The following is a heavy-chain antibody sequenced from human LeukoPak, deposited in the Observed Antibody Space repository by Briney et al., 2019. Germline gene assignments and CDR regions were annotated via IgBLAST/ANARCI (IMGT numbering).Heavy chain of an antibody. J-gene: IGHJ4*02. V-gene: IGHV3-21*01. CDR2: ISSTSLYL. CDR1: GFTFSSYS. CDR3: ARGVRKVLKFIDF. D-gene: IGHD3-10*01. Sequence: GSLRLSCEASGFTFSSYSMVWIRQAPGKGLEWVASISSTSLYLYYADSVQGRFIISRDNANSLVYLQMHSLRADDTAVYFCARGVRKVLKFIDFWGPGTMVTVSS.